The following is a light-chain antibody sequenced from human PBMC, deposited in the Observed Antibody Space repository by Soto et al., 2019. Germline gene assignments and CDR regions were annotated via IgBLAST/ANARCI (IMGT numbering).Light chain of an antibody. CDR1: KLGHKY. CDR2: QDT. Sequence: SYEMTQPPSMTVSPGQTASITCSGDKLGHKYACWYQQKPGQSPVLVIYQDTKRPSGIPERFSASNSGNTATLTISGTQPMDHADYYSQAWDKTIAIFGGGTKLTVL. V-gene: IGLV3-1*01. J-gene: IGLJ2*01. CDR3: QAWDKTIAI.